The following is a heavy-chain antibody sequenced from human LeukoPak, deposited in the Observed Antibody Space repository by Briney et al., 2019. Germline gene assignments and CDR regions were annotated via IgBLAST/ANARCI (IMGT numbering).Heavy chain of an antibody. V-gene: IGHV4-61*02. J-gene: IGHJ6*03. CDR1: GGSISSGSYY. Sequence: SETLSLTCTVSGGSISSGSYYWSWIRQPAGKGLEWIGRIYTSGSTNYNPSLKSRVTISVDTFKNQFSLKLSSVTAADTAVYYCARDPTTVTTRGYYYYMDVWGKGTTVTVSS. CDR3: ARDPTTVTTRGYYYYMDV. D-gene: IGHD4-11*01. CDR2: IYTSGST.